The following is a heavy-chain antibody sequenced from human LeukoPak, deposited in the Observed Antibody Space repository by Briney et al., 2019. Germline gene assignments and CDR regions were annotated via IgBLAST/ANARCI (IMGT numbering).Heavy chain of an antibody. V-gene: IGHV3-21*01. D-gene: IGHD2-2*01. CDR2: ISSSSSYI. Sequence: GGSLRPSCAASGFTFSSYSMNWVRQAPGKGLEWVSSISSSSSYIYYADSVKGRFTISRDNAKNSLYLQMNSLRAEDTAVYYCAKDCSSTSCYGDYWGQGTLVTVSS. CDR1: GFTFSSYS. CDR3: AKDCSSTSCYGDY. J-gene: IGHJ4*02.